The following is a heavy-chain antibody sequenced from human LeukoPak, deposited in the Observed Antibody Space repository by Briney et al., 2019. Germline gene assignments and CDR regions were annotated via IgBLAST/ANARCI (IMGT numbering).Heavy chain of an antibody. CDR2: MNPNSGNT. CDR1: GYTFTSYY. J-gene: IGHJ4*02. V-gene: IGHV1-8*02. CDR3: ARGGAYNWNGNDY. D-gene: IGHD1-1*01. Sequence: VASVKVSCKASGYTFTSYYMHWVRQATGQGLEWMGWMNPNSGNTGYAQKFQGRVTMTRNTSISTAYMELSSLRSEDTAVYYCARGGAYNWNGNDYWGQGTLVTVSS.